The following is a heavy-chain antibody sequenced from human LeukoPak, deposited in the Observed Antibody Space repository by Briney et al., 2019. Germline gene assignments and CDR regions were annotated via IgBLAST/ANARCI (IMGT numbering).Heavy chain of an antibody. V-gene: IGHV4-59*01. CDR2: FYNSGSS. J-gene: IGHJ5*02. Sequence: SETLSLTCAVSGGSISDYYRGWIRQPPGKGLEWIGYFYNSGSSTYNPSLKSRVTISLDTSKSQFSLKMSFVTAADTAVYYCARTVNNSGYWFDAWGQGTPVTVSS. CDR3: ARTVNNSGYWFDA. D-gene: IGHD4-23*01. CDR1: GGSISDYY.